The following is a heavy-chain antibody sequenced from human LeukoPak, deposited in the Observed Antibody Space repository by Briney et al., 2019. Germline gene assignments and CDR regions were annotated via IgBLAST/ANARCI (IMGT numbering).Heavy chain of an antibody. J-gene: IGHJ4*02. V-gene: IGHV1-69*13. Sequence: ASVKVSCKAFGGTFSSYAISWVRQAPGQGLEWMGGIIPIFGTANYAQKFQGRVTITADESTSTAYMELSSLRSEDTAVYYCARDVGYSSGWYFDYWGQGTLVTVSS. D-gene: IGHD6-19*01. CDR3: ARDVGYSSGWYFDY. CDR1: GGTFSSYA. CDR2: IIPIFGTA.